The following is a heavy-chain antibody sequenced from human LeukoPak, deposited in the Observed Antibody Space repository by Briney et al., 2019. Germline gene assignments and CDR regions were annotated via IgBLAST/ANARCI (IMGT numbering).Heavy chain of an antibody. Sequence: GEFLKISCQGSGYRFTNYWIGWVRQMPGKGLECMGIMYPDDSDTTYSPSFQGQVTISADKSISTAYLQWSSLKASDIAMYYCVRLGSGSYPDYWGQGTLVTVSS. D-gene: IGHD1-26*01. CDR2: MYPDDSDT. CDR3: VRLGSGSYPDY. CDR1: GYRFTNYW. J-gene: IGHJ4*02. V-gene: IGHV5-51*01.